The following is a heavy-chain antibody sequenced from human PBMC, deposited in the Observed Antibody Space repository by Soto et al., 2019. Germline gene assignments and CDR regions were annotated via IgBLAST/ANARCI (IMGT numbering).Heavy chain of an antibody. J-gene: IGHJ4*02. CDR1: GYTFTGYD. CDR2: MNPNSGNT. CDR3: AVEKVGTTGIDF. D-gene: IGHD1-26*01. V-gene: IGHV1-8*01. Sequence: QAQLVQSGAEVKKPGASVKVSCKASGYTFTGYDINWVRQAPGQGLEWMGWMNPNSGNTGYAQNFQGRVTMTRDNSITTAYMELTSLRDDDSAVYYCAVEKVGTTGIDFWCQGTLVTVSS.